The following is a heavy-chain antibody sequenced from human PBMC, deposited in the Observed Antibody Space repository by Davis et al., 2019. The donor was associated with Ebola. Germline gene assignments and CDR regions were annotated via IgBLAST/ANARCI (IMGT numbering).Heavy chain of an antibody. Sequence: VSVKVSCKASGYTFTSYGISWVRQAPGQGLEWMGWISAYNGNTNYAQKLQGRVTMTTDTSTSTAYMELRSLRSDDTAVYYCARPRDYVVGNAFDIWGQGTMVTVSS. V-gene: IGHV1-18*01. CDR3: ARPRDYVVGNAFDI. CDR2: ISAYNGNT. D-gene: IGHD2-21*01. J-gene: IGHJ3*02. CDR1: GYTFTSYG.